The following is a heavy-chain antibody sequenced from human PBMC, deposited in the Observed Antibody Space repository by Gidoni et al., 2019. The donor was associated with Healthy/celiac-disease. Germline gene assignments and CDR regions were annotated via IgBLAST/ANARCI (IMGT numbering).Heavy chain of an antibody. CDR2: IIPIFGTA. Sequence: QVQLVQSGAEVKKPGSSVKVSCKASGGTFSSYAISWVRQAPGQGLEWMGGIIPIFGTANYAQKFQGRVTITADESTSTADMERRSLGSEDTVVYYWAREGGGYSSGWFDYWGQGTLVTVSS. J-gene: IGHJ4*02. V-gene: IGHV1-69*01. CDR3: AREGGGYSSGWFDY. D-gene: IGHD6-19*01. CDR1: GGTFSSYA.